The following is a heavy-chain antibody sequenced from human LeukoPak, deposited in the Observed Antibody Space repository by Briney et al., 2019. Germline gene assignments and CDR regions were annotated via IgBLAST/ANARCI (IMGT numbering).Heavy chain of an antibody. J-gene: IGHJ6*03. D-gene: IGHD3-3*01. Sequence: ASVKVSCKASGGTFSSYAISWVRQATGQGLEWIGWMNPNSGNTGYAQKFQGRVTMTRNTSISTAYMELSSLRSEDTAVYYCAREAGSGYYAALDYYYYYMDVWGKGTTVTVSS. CDR1: GGTFSSYA. CDR3: AREAGSGYYAALDYYYYYMDV. V-gene: IGHV1-8*02. CDR2: MNPNSGNT.